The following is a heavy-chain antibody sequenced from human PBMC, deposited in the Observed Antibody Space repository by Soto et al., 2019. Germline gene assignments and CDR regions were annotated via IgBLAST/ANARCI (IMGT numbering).Heavy chain of an antibody. Sequence: LRRSCAASGRTFSCYEMNWVRQAPGKGLEWVSYISSSGSSISYADSVKGRFTITRDNAKNSLYLQMNSLRAEDTAVYYCATDSRSCSVYAYYATDVWGQGTMVTVSS. J-gene: IGHJ6*02. CDR2: ISSSGSSI. V-gene: IGHV3-48*03. CDR1: GRTFSCYE. CDR3: ATDSRSCSVYAYYATDV. D-gene: IGHD2-2*01.